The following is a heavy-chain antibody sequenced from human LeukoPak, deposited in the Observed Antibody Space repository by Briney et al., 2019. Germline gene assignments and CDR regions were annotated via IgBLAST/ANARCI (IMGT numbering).Heavy chain of an antibody. Sequence: PGRSLRLSCAASGFTFSSYGMHWVRQAPGKGLEWVANIKQDGSEKYYVDSVKGRFTISRDNAKNSLYLQTNSLRAEDTAVYYCARDDYYGMDVWGQGTTVTVSS. V-gene: IGHV3-7*01. CDR2: IKQDGSEK. J-gene: IGHJ6*02. CDR1: GFTFSSYG. CDR3: ARDDYYGMDV.